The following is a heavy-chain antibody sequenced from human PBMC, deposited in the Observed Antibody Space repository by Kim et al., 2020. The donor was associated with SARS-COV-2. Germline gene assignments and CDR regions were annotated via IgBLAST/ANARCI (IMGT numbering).Heavy chain of an antibody. CDR1: GFTFSSYA. CDR2: ISYDGSNK. V-gene: IGHV3-30*04. J-gene: IGHJ5*02. D-gene: IGHD3-22*01. CDR3: ASLQVVTVHNWFDH. Sequence: GGSLRLSCAASGFTFSSYAMHWVRQAPGKGLEWVAVISYDGSNKYYADSVKGRFTISRDNSKNTLYLQMNSLRAEDTAVYYCASLQVVTVHNWFDHWGQG.